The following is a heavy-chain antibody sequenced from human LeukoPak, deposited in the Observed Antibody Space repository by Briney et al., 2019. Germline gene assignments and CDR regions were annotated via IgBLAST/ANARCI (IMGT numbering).Heavy chain of an antibody. CDR2: ISSSSSYI. J-gene: IGHJ4*02. Sequence: GGSLRLSCAASEFTFSIYGMHWVRQAPGKGLEWVSSISSSSSYIYYADSVKGRFTISRDNAKNSLYLQMSSLRAEDAAVYYCAKSGSTSWYLDYWGQGTLVTVSS. CDR1: EFTFSIYG. CDR3: AKSGSTSWYLDY. V-gene: IGHV3-21*04. D-gene: IGHD6-13*01.